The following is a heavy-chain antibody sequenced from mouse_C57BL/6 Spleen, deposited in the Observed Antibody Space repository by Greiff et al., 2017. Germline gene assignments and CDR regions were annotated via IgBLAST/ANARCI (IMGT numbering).Heavy chain of an antibody. J-gene: IGHJ3*01. CDR2: ISSGGDYI. CDR1: GFTFSSYA. D-gene: IGHD2-4*01. Sequence: EVKLVESGAGLVKPGGSLKLSCAASGFTFSSYAMSWVRQTPEKRLEWVAYISSGGDYIYYADTVKGRFTISRDNARNTLYLQMSSLKSEETAMYYCTRDSPLYYDYDAFAYWGQGTLVTVSA. V-gene: IGHV5-9-1*02. CDR3: TRDSPLYYDYDAFAY.